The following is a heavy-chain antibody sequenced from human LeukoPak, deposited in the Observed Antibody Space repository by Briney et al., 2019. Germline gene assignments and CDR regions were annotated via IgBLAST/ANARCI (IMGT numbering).Heavy chain of an antibody. Sequence: SVKVSCKASGGTFPTYEINWVRQAPGQGLEWMGRIIPIFGTAKYAQKFQGRVTITADDSTTTSYMELSSLRPDDLAVYYCARIEGAYGVLVYWGQGTLVTVSS. CDR2: IIPIFGTA. CDR3: ARIEGAYGVLVY. V-gene: IGHV1-69*13. CDR1: GGTFPTYE. D-gene: IGHD5-12*01. J-gene: IGHJ4*02.